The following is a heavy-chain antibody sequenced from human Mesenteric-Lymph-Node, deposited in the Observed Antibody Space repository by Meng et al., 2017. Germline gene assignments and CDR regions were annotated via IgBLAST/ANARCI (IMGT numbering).Heavy chain of an antibody. V-gene: IGHV4-28*01. J-gene: IGHJ4*02. D-gene: IGHD3-22*01. Sequence: ASVPRLVKPSDTLSPPGAVSGYSTSSPNGGGWIRQPPGKGLEWIGYIYYSGSTSYNPSLKSRVTMSVDTSKNQFSLNLNSVTAVDTAVYYCARNVPGTSAYYDWGQGTLVTVSS. CDR2: IYYSGST. CDR3: ARNVPGTSAYYD. CDR1: GYSTSSPNG.